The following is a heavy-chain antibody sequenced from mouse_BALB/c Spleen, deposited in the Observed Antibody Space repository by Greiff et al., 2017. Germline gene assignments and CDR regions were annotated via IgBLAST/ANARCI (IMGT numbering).Heavy chain of an antibody. V-gene: IGHV5-9-4*01. J-gene: IGHJ2*01. CDR1: GFTFSSYA. CDR2: ISSGGSYT. CDR3: ARVPYGNYDYFDY. D-gene: IGHD2-1*01. Sequence: EVMLVESGGGLVQPGGSLKLSCAASGFTFSSYAMSWVRQSPEKRLEWVAEISSGGSYTYYPDTVTGRFTISRDNAKNTLYLEMSSLRSEDTAMYYCARVPYGNYDYFDYWGQGTTLTVSS.